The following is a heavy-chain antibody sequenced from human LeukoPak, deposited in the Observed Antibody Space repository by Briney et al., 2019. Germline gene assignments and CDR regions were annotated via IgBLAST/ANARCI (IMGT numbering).Heavy chain of an antibody. Sequence: GSLRLSCAASGFTCSSYAMSWVRQAPGKGLEWVSVISGSGDSTYYADSVKGRFTISRDNSKNTLYLQMNSLRAEDTAVYYCAKAAMIVVVITTGIDYWGQGTLVTVSS. D-gene: IGHD3-22*01. V-gene: IGHV3-23*01. CDR3: AKAAMIVVVITTGIDY. CDR1: GFTCSSYA. J-gene: IGHJ4*02. CDR2: ISGSGDST.